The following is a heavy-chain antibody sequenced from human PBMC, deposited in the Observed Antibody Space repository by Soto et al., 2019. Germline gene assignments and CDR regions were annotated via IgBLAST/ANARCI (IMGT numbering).Heavy chain of an antibody. CDR2: ISYDGSNK. CDR1: GFTFSTYD. V-gene: IGHV3-30*18. Sequence: QVQLVESGGGVVQPGRSLRLSCAASGFTFSTYDMHWVRQAPGKGLEWVAVISYDGSNKYHADSEKGRITISRDNSKNTLDLQMNSLSAEDTAVYYCAKHQAPYHYHYYLDVWGKGTTVTGS. J-gene: IGHJ6*03. CDR3: AKHQAPYHYHYYLDV.